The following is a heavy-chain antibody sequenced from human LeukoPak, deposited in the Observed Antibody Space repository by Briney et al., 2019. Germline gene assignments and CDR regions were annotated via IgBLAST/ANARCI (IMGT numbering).Heavy chain of an antibody. CDR2: INHSGST. D-gene: IGHD3-22*01. J-gene: IGHJ5*02. V-gene: IGHV4-34*01. Sequence: SETLSLTCAVYGGSFSGCYWSWIRQPPGKGLEWIGEINHSGSTNYNPSLKSRVTISVDTSKNQFSLKLSSVTAADTAVYYCARGARITMIVKDNWFDPWGQGTLVTVSS. CDR3: ARGARITMIVKDNWFDP. CDR1: GGSFSGCY.